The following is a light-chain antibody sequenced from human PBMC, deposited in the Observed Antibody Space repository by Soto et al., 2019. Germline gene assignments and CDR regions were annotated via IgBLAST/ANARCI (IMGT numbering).Light chain of an antibody. CDR3: QQFGSSPWT. J-gene: IGKJ1*01. V-gene: IGKV3-20*01. CDR2: GSP. CDR1: QSISSSS. Sequence: EIVLMQSPGTLSLSPGERATLSCRASQSISSSSLAWYQQKAGQSPRLLIYGSPSRATGIPDRFGGSGSGTDFTLTISRLEPEDFAVYFCQQFGSSPWTFGQGTKVAIK.